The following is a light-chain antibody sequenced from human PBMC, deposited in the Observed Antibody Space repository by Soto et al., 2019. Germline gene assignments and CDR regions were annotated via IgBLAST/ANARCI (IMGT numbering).Light chain of an antibody. CDR1: SSNIGAGYD. CDR2: GNS. J-gene: IGLJ2*01. Sequence: QSLLTQPPSVSGAPGQRVTISCTGSSSNIGAGYDVHWYQQLPGTAPKLLIYGNSNRPSGVPDRFSGSKSGTSASLAITGLQAEDEADYYCQSYDSSLSGNVVFGGGTQLTV. CDR3: QSYDSSLSGNVV. V-gene: IGLV1-40*01.